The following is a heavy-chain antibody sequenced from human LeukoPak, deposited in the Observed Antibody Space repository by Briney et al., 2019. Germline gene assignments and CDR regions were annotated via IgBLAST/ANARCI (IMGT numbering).Heavy chain of an antibody. V-gene: IGHV3-33*01. CDR1: GFTFSSYG. CDR2: IWYDGSNK. Sequence: GGSLRLSCAASGFTFSSYGMHWVRQAPGKGLEWVAVIWYDGSNKYYADSVKGRFTISRDNSKNTLYLQMTSLRAEDTAVYYCARDWMVRGVSRYLDPWGQGTLVTVSS. D-gene: IGHD3-10*01. CDR3: ARDWMVRGVSRYLDP. J-gene: IGHJ5*02.